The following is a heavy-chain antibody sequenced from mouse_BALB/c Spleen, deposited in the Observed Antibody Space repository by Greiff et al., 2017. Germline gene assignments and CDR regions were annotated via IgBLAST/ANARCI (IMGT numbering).Heavy chain of an antibody. CDR2: IYPGNVNT. Sequence: VQLQQSGPELVKPGASVRISCKASGYTFTSYYIHWVKQRPGQGLEWLGWIYPGNVNTKYNEKFKGKATLTADKSSSTAYMQLSSLTSEDSAVYFCARRYGYDFDYWGQGTTLTVSS. CDR3: ARRYGYDFDY. CDR1: GYTFTSYY. V-gene: IGHV1S56*01. J-gene: IGHJ2*01. D-gene: IGHD2-2*01.